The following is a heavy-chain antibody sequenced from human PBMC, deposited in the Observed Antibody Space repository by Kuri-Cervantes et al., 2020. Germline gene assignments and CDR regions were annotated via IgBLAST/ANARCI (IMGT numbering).Heavy chain of an antibody. CDR3: AREEGWGAPPDDY. V-gene: IGHV3-11*01. CDR2: ISSSGSTI. Sequence: GESLKISCAASGFTFSDYYMSWIRQAPGKGLEWVSYISSSGSTIHYAGSVKGRFIISRDNAKNSLYLQMNSLRGEDTAVYYCAREEGWGAPPDDYWGQGTLVTSPQ. CDR1: GFTFSDYY. J-gene: IGHJ4*02. D-gene: IGHD3-16*01.